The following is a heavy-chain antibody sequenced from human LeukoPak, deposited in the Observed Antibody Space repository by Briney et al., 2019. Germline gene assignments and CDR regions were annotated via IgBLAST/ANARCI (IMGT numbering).Heavy chain of an antibody. CDR3: ARLTITTPFVDY. CDR1: GFTFSTYS. J-gene: IGHJ4*02. D-gene: IGHD4-11*01. V-gene: IGHV3-21*01. CDR2: ISSSSTYI. Sequence: GGSLRLSCAASGFTFSTYSMNWVRQAPGKGLEWVSSISSSSTYIYYADSVKGRFTISRDNAKNSLYLQMSSLRAEDTAVYYCARLTITTPFVDYWGQGTLVTVSS.